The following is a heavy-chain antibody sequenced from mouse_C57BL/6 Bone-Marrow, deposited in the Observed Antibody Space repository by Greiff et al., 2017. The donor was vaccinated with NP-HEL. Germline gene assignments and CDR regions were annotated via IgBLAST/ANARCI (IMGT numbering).Heavy chain of an antibody. D-gene: IGHD2-3*01. CDR2: IVPENGDT. CDR1: GFNIKDDY. Sequence: EVQLQQSGAELVRPGASVKLSCTASGFNIKDDYMHWVKQRPEQGLEWIGWIVPENGDTEYASKFQGKATITADTSSNTAYLQLSSLTSEDTAVYYCTTNDGSFAYWGQGTLVTVSA. CDR3: TTNDGSFAY. J-gene: IGHJ3*01. V-gene: IGHV14-4*01.